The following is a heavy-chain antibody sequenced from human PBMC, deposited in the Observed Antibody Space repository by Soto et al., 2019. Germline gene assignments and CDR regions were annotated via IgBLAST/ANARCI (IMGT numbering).Heavy chain of an antibody. V-gene: IGHV4-59*08. D-gene: IGHD5-18*01. J-gene: IGHJ4*02. CDR3: ARRYGSCFDY. CDR2: NYYSWST. CDR1: GGSISSYY. Sequence: QVQLQESGPGLIKPSETLSLSCTVSGGSISSYYWSWIRQPPGKGLEWIGYNYYSWSTNYNPSLNSRVTISVDTYKNQFSLKLSSVPAADTAVYYCARRYGSCFDYWGQGTLVTVSS.